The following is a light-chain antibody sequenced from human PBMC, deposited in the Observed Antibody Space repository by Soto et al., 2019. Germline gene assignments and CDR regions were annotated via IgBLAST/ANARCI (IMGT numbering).Light chain of an antibody. V-gene: IGKV3-15*01. CDR1: QSVFSN. CDR2: EAS. CDR3: QQYNNWPLT. Sequence: EIVMTQSPVTLSVSPGERVTLSCRASQSVFSNLAWYQQKPGQAPRLLIYEASTRATGIPARFSGSGSGTDFTLTINSLQSEDFAVYYCQQYNNWPLTFGGGTKVEIK. J-gene: IGKJ4*01.